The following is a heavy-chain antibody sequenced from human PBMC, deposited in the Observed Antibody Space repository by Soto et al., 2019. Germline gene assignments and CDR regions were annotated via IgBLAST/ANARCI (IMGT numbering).Heavy chain of an antibody. J-gene: IGHJ6*02. V-gene: IGHV4-59*01. Sequence: QVQLQESGPGLVKPSETLSLTCTVSGGSISSYYWSWIRQPPGKGLEWIGYIYYSGSTNYNPSLKSRVTTSVDTSKNQFSLKLSSVTAADTAVYYCARDYSSSWYPYGMDVWGQGTTVTVSS. CDR1: GGSISSYY. CDR3: ARDYSSSWYPYGMDV. CDR2: IYYSGST. D-gene: IGHD6-13*01.